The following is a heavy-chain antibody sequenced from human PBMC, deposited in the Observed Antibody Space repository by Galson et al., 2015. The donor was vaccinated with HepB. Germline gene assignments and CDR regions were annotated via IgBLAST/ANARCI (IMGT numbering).Heavy chain of an antibody. Sequence: SLTCSVSGGSITSGGSYCGWIRQPPGKGLEWIGSMYFSGTTYYNPSLNSRVTISVDTSKSQFSLRLTSVTAADTAVYYCATFGLYRGRYFHPDAFHIWGQGTVVTVSS. D-gene: IGHD1-26*01. CDR2: MYFSGTT. J-gene: IGHJ3*02. V-gene: IGHV4-39*01. CDR1: GGSITSGGSY. CDR3: ATFGLYRGRYFHPDAFHI.